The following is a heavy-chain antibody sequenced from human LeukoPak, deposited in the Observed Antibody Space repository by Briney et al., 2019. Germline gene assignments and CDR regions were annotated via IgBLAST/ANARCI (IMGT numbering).Heavy chain of an antibody. Sequence: GGSLRLSCAASGFTFSSHAMHWVRQAPGKGLEYVSVISSDGGSTYYATPVRGRFTVSRDNSRNTLYLQVDSLSTEDTAVYYCARDWWGSDHWGQGTLVIVSS. D-gene: IGHD2-21*01. CDR3: ARDWWGSDH. CDR1: GFTFSSHA. J-gene: IGHJ4*02. V-gene: IGHV3-64*01. CDR2: ISSDGGST.